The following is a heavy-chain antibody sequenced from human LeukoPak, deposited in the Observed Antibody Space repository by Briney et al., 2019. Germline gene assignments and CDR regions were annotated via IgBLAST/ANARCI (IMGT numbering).Heavy chain of an antibody. J-gene: IGHJ4*02. CDR3: ARSPLLWFGEYNFDY. CDR1: GYTFTGYY. Sequence: ASVKVSCKASGYTFTGYYMHWVRQAPGQGLEWMGWINPNSGGTNYAQKFQGRVTMTRDTSISTAYMELSRLRSDDTAVYCCARSPLLWFGEYNFDYWGQGTLVTVSS. CDR2: INPNSGGT. V-gene: IGHV1-2*02. D-gene: IGHD3-10*01.